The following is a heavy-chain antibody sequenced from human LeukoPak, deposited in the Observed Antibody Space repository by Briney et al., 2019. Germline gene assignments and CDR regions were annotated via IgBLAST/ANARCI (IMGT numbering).Heavy chain of an antibody. D-gene: IGHD2-15*01. CDR2: LGASTGNT. Sequence: PGGSLRLSCAASGFTIRSYRMSWVRQAPGKGLEWVSGLGASTGNTYYAASVKGRFTISRDTSDNTLYLQMNSLRAEDTAIYYCANSVVGWGQGTLVTVSS. CDR1: GFTIRSYR. CDR3: ANSVVG. V-gene: IGHV3-23*01. J-gene: IGHJ4*02.